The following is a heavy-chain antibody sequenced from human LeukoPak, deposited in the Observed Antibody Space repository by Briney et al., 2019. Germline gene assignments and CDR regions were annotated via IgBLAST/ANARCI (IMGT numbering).Heavy chain of an antibody. D-gene: IGHD3-9*01. Sequence: AASVKVSCKASGYTFTNYGISWVRQAPGQGLEWMGWISAYNGNTNYAQKLQGRVTMTTDTSTSTAYMELRSLRSDDTAVYYCARYYDILTGFYYFDYWGQGTLVTVSS. J-gene: IGHJ4*02. V-gene: IGHV1-18*01. CDR1: GYTFTNYG. CDR3: ARYYDILTGFYYFDY. CDR2: ISAYNGNT.